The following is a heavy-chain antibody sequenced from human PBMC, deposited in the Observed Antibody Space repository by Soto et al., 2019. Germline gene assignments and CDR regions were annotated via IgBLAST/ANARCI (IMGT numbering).Heavy chain of an antibody. D-gene: IGHD3-16*01. CDR2: IFWNNGAT. Sequence: EVKLVESGGGLVQPGRSLRLSCVVSGITLQDHAIHWVRQAPGKGLEWVSGIFWNNGATGYADSVKGRFTISRDSARNSLYLQMNSLKAEDTALYYCTRDIVPGGADYWGQCTQVTVSS. CDR1: GITLQDHA. V-gene: IGHV3-9*01. CDR3: TRDIVPGGADY. J-gene: IGHJ4*02.